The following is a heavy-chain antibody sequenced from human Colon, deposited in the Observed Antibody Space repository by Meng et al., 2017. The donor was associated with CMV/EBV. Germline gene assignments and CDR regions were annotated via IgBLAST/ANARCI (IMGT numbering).Heavy chain of an antibody. CDR2: VDYGGAT. CDR3: ARDRQRPGYFDSRLYGLDV. V-gene: IGHV4-39*07. Sequence: SETLFLTCTVSGGSIKRSPYYWGWIRQSPGKGLEWIGSVDYGGATYHNPSLKSRVTITVDTSTNQFSLQLTSVTAADTAIYYCARDRQRPGYFDSRLYGLDVWGQGTTVTVSS. CDR1: GGSIKRSPYY. D-gene: IGHD3-22*01. J-gene: IGHJ6*02.